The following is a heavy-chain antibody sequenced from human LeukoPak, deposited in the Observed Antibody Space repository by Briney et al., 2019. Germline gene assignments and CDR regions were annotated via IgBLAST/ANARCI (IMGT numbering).Heavy chain of an antibody. D-gene: IGHD2-21*02. CDR3: AKNIVVVTATHFDY. V-gene: IGHV1-24*01. CDR1: GYTLTELS. J-gene: IGHJ4*02. Sequence: GASVKVSCKVSGYTLTELSMHWVRQAPGKGLEWMGGFDPEDGETIYAQKFQGRVTMTEDTSTDTAYMELSSLRSEDTAVYYCAKNIVVVTATHFDYWGQGTLVTVSS. CDR2: FDPEDGET.